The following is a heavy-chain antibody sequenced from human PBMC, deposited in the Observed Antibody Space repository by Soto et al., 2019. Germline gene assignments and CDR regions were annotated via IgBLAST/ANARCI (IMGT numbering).Heavy chain of an antibody. D-gene: IGHD1-20*01. V-gene: IGHV4-39*01. Sequence: QLQLQESGPGLVKSSETLSLTCTVSGASISSSHHWGWIRQPPGKGLEWIGSVSYSGSPYYSPSFKSRITIFVDTFENHFSLRVRSVTATDTAVYFCARHYNTGVFFDYWGQGILVTVSS. CDR3: ARHYNTGVFFDY. J-gene: IGHJ4*02. CDR2: VSYSGSP. CDR1: GASISSSHH.